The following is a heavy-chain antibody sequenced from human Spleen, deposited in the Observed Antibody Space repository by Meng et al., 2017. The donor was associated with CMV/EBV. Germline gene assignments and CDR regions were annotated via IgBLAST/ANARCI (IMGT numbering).Heavy chain of an antibody. Sequence: GESLKISCASSGLTFSCSAMHWVRQASGKGLEWVGRIRSKANSYATAYAASVKGRFTISRDDSKNTAYLQMNSLKTEDTAVYYCTTWGAYCGGDCYPSRAYWYFDLWGRGTLVTVSS. CDR3: TTWGAYCGGDCYPSRAYWYFDL. D-gene: IGHD2-21*01. CDR2: IRSKANSYAT. V-gene: IGHV3-73*01. CDR1: GLTFSCSA. J-gene: IGHJ2*01.